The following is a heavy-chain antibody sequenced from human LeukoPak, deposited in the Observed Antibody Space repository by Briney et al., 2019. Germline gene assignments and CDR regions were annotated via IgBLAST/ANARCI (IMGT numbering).Heavy chain of an antibody. CDR2: ISGSGGST. V-gene: IGHV3-23*01. CDR3: ANRNAPGIAGY. Sequence: GGSLRLSCAASGFTFSSYAMSWVRQAPGKGLEWVSAISGSGGSTYYADSVKGRFTISRDNSKNALYLQMNSLRAEDTAVYYCANRNAPGIAGYWGQGTLVTVSS. J-gene: IGHJ4*02. CDR1: GFTFSSYA. D-gene: IGHD6-13*01.